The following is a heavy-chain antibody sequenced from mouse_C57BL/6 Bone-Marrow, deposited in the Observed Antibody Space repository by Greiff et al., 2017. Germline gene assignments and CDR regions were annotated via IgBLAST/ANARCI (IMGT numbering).Heavy chain of an antibody. V-gene: IGHV1-69*01. Sequence: QVQLQQPGAELVMPGASVKLSCKASGYTFTSYWMHWVKQRPGQGLEWIGEIDPSDSYTNYNQKFKGKSTLTVDKSSSTAYMQLSSLTSEDSAVYYCARPHYYGSSYGYFDVWGTGTTVTVSS. CDR1: GYTFTSYW. CDR3: ARPHYYGSSYGYFDV. J-gene: IGHJ1*03. CDR2: IDPSDSYT. D-gene: IGHD1-1*01.